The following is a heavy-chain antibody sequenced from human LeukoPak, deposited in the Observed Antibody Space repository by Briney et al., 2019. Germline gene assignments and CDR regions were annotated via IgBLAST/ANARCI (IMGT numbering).Heavy chain of an antibody. V-gene: IGHV3-21*01. Sequence: GGSLRLSCAASGFTFSSYSTNWVRQAPGKGLEWVSSISSSSSYIYYADSVKGRFTISRDNAKNSLYLQMNSLRAEDTAVYYCARQGITIFGVVNDYWGQGTLVTVSS. CDR1: GFTFSSYS. CDR3: ARQGITIFGVVNDY. CDR2: ISSSSSYI. J-gene: IGHJ4*02. D-gene: IGHD3-3*01.